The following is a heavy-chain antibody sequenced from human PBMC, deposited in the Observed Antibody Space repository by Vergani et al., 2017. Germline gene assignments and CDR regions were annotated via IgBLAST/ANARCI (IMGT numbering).Heavy chain of an antibody. J-gene: IGHJ4*02. Sequence: EVQLLESGGSLKQPGGSVRLSCAASGFTFSTYAMHWVRQAPGKGLEWVSALTGGGGSTYYADSFKGRFIISRDNSRDTLYLQRNSLRPEDTATYYCVKDAGSYENFVDSWCQRTLVTVAS. V-gene: IGHV3-23*01. CDR2: LTGGGGST. D-gene: IGHD1-26*01. CDR1: GFTFSTYA. CDR3: VKDAGSYENFVDS.